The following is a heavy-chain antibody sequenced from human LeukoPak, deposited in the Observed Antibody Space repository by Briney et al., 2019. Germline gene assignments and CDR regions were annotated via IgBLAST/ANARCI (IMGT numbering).Heavy chain of an antibody. Sequence: ASVKVSCKASGYTFTGYYMHWVRQAPGQGLEWMGWINPNSGGTNYAQKFQGRVTMTRDTPISTAYMELSRLRSDDTAVYYCARSLEVALIGGMDVWVQGTTVTVSS. J-gene: IGHJ6*02. V-gene: IGHV1-2*02. CDR2: INPNSGGT. D-gene: IGHD3-16*01. CDR3: ARSLEVALIGGMDV. CDR1: GYTFTGYY.